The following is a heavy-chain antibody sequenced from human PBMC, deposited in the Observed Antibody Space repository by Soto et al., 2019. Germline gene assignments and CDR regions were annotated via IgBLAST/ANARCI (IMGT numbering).Heavy chain of an antibody. Sequence: QVQLVESGGGVVQPGTSLRLSCAASGSTFSNYGMHWVRQAPGKGLAWVAVVWYDGTTKFYPDSVKGRFTISRDNSNNTLYLQLNSLRVEDTAVYYCATVDNYYGSVFWGQGTLVTVSS. CDR2: VWYDGTTK. D-gene: IGHD3-10*01. CDR1: GSTFSNYG. CDR3: ATVDNYYGSVF. V-gene: IGHV3-33*01. J-gene: IGHJ4*02.